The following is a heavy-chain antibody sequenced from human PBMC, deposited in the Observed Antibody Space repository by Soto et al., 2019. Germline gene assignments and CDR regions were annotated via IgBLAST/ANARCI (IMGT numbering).Heavy chain of an antibody. J-gene: IGHJ6*02. CDR2: IYYSGES. Sequence: QVQLQESGPGLVKPSETLSLTCTVSGDSISRYYWSWIRLSPGKGLEWIGYIYYSGESNYNPSGKSRVTITVDRTTNHFSLKLSSVTAADTAVYYCARDQGGELLKGSGMDVWGQGTTVTVSS. CDR1: GDSISRYY. D-gene: IGHD3-10*01. CDR3: ARDQGGELLKGSGMDV. V-gene: IGHV4-59*01.